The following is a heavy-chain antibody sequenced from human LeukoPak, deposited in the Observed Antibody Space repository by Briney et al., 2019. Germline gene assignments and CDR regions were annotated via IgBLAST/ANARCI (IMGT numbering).Heavy chain of an antibody. D-gene: IGHD2-2*01. CDR1: GYTFTSYG. CDR2: MNPNSGNT. CDR3: AREGYCSSTSCYGDAFDI. Sequence: ASVNVSCKASGYTFTSYGISWVRQAPGQGLEWMGWMNPNSGNTGYAQKFQGRVTMTRNTSISTAYMELSSLRSEDTAVYYCAREGYCSSTSCYGDAFDIWGQGTMVTVSS. J-gene: IGHJ3*02. V-gene: IGHV1-8*02.